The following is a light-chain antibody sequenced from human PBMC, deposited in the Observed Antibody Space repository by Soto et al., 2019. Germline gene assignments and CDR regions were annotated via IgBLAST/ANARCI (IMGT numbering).Light chain of an antibody. V-gene: IGKV1-17*01. CDR1: QSIRND. Sequence: DIQMTQSPSSLSASVGDRVTITCRASQSIRNDLGWYQQKSGKAPRRLIYAASTLQTGAPSRFSGSGSGREFTLTISGLQPEDFATYYCLHQNSYLALSFGGGTKVE. J-gene: IGKJ4*01. CDR3: LHQNSYLALS. CDR2: AAS.